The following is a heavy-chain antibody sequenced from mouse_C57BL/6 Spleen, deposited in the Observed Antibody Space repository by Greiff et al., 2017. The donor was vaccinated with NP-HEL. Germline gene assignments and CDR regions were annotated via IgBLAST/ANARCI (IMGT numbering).Heavy chain of an antibody. D-gene: IGHD1-1*01. V-gene: IGHV1-42*01. J-gene: IGHJ4*01. CDR1: GYSFTGYY. CDR2: INPSTGGT. Sequence: VQLQQSGPELVKPGASVKISCKASGYSFTGYYMNWVKQSPEKSLEWIGEINPSTGGTTYNQKFKAKATLTVDKSSSTAYMQLKSLTSEDSAVYYCARITTVVATDYAMDYWGQGTSVTVSS. CDR3: ARITTVVATDYAMDY.